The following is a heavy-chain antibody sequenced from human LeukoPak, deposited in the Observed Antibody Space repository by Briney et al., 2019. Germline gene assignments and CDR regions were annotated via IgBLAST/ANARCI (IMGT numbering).Heavy chain of an antibody. CDR2: INPSGGST. CDR1: GYTFTSYY. CDR3: AREDIVVVVAATPGNWFAP. V-gene: IGHV1-46*01. Sequence: ASVKVSCKASGYTFTSYYMHWVRQAPGQGLEWMGIINPSGGSTSYAQKFQGRVTMTRDTSTSTVYMELSSLRSEDTAVYYCAREDIVVVVAATPGNWFAPGGQGTLATVPS. J-gene: IGHJ5*02. D-gene: IGHD2-15*01.